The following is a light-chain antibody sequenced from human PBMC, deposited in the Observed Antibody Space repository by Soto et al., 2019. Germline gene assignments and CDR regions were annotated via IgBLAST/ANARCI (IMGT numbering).Light chain of an antibody. CDR3: QQYGSSPPYT. Sequence: EIVLTQSPGTLSLSPGERATLSCRASHSVSSTYLAWYQQKPGQAPRLLLYGASSRATGIPDRFSGSGSGTDFTLTISRLEPEDFAVYYFQQYGSSPPYTFGQGTKLEIK. J-gene: IGKJ2*01. CDR1: HSVSSTY. V-gene: IGKV3-20*01. CDR2: GAS.